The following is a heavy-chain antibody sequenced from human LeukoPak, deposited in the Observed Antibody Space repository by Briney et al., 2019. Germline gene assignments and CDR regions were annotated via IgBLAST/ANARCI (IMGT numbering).Heavy chain of an antibody. D-gene: IGHD6-13*01. J-gene: IGHJ4*02. CDR3: ARGETPIAAAGIRY. CDR1: GFTFSSYA. Sequence: GGSLRLSCAASGFTFSSYAMHWVRQAPGKGLEWVAVISYDGSNKYYADSVKGRFTISRDNSKNTLYLQMNSLRAEDTAVYYCARGETPIAAAGIRYWGQGTLSPSPQ. V-gene: IGHV3-30*04. CDR2: ISYDGSNK.